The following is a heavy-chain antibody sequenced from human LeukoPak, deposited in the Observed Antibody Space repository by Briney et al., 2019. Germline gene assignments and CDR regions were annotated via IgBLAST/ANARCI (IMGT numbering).Heavy chain of an antibody. Sequence: SETLSLTCTVSGGSISSSSYYWGWIRQPPGKGLEWIGSIYYSGSTYYNPSLKSRVTISVDTSKNQFSLKLSSVTAADTAVYYCARSGILTGVPFDYWGQGTLVTVSS. CDR2: IYYSGST. V-gene: IGHV4-39*01. CDR3: ARSGILTGVPFDY. D-gene: IGHD3-9*01. J-gene: IGHJ4*02. CDR1: GGSISSSSYY.